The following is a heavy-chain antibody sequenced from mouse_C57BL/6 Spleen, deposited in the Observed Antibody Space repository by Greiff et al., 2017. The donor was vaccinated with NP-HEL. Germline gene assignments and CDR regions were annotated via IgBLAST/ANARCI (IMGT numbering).Heavy chain of an antibody. CDR1: GYTFTSYW. J-gene: IGHJ1*03. CDR2: INPSNGGT. D-gene: IGHD1-1*01. Sequence: VKLQQPGTELVKPGASVKLSCKASGYTFTSYWMHWVKQRPGQGLEWIGNINPSNGGTNYNEKFKSKATLTVDKSSSTAYMQLSSLTSEDSAVYYCARPLYGSSYEGYFDVWGTGTTVTVSS. CDR3: ARPLYGSSYEGYFDV. V-gene: IGHV1-53*01.